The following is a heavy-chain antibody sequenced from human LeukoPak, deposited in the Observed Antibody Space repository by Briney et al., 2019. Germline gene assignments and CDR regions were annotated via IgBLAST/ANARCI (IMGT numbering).Heavy chain of an antibody. Sequence: ASVKVSCKASGGTFSSYAISWVRKAPGQGLEWMGGIIPIFGTANYAQKFQGRVTITADESTSTAYMELSSLRSEDTAVYYCAREEGVAGNAFDYWGQGTLVTVSS. CDR3: AREEGVAGNAFDY. CDR1: GGTFSSYA. V-gene: IGHV1-69*13. D-gene: IGHD6-19*01. CDR2: IIPIFGTA. J-gene: IGHJ4*02.